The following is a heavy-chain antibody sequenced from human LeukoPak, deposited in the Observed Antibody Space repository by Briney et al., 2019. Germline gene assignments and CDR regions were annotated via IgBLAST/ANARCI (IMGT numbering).Heavy chain of an antibody. D-gene: IGHD3-22*01. V-gene: IGHV3-7*01. J-gene: IGHJ4*02. CDR2: IKQDGSEK. CDR3: ARDAYYYDSSGYYGY. Sequence: PGGSLRLSCAASGFTFSSYWMSWGRQAPGKGLEWVANIKQDGSEKYYVDSVKGRFTISRDNAKNSLYLQMNSLRAEDTAVYYCARDAYYYDSSGYYGYWGQGTLVTVSS. CDR1: GFTFSSYW.